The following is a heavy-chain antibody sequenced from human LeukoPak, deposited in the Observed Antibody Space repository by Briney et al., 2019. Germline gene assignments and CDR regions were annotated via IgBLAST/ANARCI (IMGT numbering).Heavy chain of an antibody. V-gene: IGHV4-59*08. Sequence: PSETLSLTCTVSGGSISSYYWSWIRQPPGKGLEWIGYIYYSGSTNYNPSLKSRVTISVDTSKNQFPLKLSSVTAADTAVYYCARYPSYSSSWDYWGQGTLVTVSS. J-gene: IGHJ4*02. CDR1: GGSISSYY. D-gene: IGHD6-13*01. CDR2: IYYSGST. CDR3: ARYPSYSSSWDY.